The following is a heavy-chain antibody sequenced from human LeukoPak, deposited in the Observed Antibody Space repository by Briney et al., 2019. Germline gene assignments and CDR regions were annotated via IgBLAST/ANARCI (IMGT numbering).Heavy chain of an antibody. Sequence: SETLSLTCSVCGGSISSYYWSWIRQPPEKGLEWRGYLSYSGSTTYNPSLKSRVTISVDTSKNQFSLKLSSVSAADTAVYYCARETRSRWSSNFDYWGQGPLVTVSS. J-gene: IGHJ4*02. D-gene: IGHD6-13*01. V-gene: IGHV4-59*01. CDR2: LSYSGST. CDR1: GGSISSYY. CDR3: ARETRSRWSSNFDY.